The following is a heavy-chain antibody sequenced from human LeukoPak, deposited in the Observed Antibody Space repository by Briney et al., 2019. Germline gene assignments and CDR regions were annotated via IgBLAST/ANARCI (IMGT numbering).Heavy chain of an antibody. CDR3: AREDHTANNWFDP. D-gene: IGHD5-18*01. J-gene: IGHJ5*02. CDR2: IIPMLGRS. CDR1: GGSFSSYG. Sequence: GASVKVSCKASGGSFSSYGISWVRHAPGQGLEWMGGIIPMLGRSNYAQKFQGRVTISTDESTSTAYMEMSSLRSEDTAVYYCAREDHTANNWFDPWGQGTLVTVSS. V-gene: IGHV1-69*05.